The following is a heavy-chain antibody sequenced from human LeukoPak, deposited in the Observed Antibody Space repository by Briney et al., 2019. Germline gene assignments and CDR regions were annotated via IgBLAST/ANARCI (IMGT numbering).Heavy chain of an antibody. CDR1: GFIFSSYT. V-gene: IGHV3-30-3*01. J-gene: IGHJ4*02. CDR3: ARGHGPLDY. CDR2: ISYDETNK. Sequence: GGSLRLSCAASGFIFSSYTMHWVRQAPGKGLEWVAVISYDETNKYYADSVKGRFTISRDNSKNTLYLQMNSLRPEDTAVYYCARGHGPLDYWGQGTLVTVSS. D-gene: IGHD1-14*01.